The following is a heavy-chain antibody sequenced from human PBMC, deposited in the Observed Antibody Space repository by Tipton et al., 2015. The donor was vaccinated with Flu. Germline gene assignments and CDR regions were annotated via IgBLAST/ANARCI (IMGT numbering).Heavy chain of an antibody. V-gene: IGHV4-38-2*02. Sequence: TLSLTCTVSGYSISSGYYWGWIRQPPGKGLEWIGSIYHSGSTYYNPSLKSRVTISVDTSKNQLSLKLSSVTAADTAVYYCARVGRGGIVYYFDYWGQGTLVTVSS. CDR3: ARVGRGGIVYYFDY. J-gene: IGHJ4*02. D-gene: IGHD2-15*01. CDR1: GYSISSGYY. CDR2: IYHSGST.